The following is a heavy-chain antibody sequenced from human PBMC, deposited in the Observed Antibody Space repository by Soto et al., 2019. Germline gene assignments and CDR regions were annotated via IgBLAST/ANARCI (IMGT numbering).Heavy chain of an antibody. V-gene: IGHV3-30*18. J-gene: IGHJ6*02. CDR3: AKDPAPRGWTEDYYYYGMDV. D-gene: IGHD1-1*01. CDR1: GFTFSSYG. Sequence: QVQLVESGGGVVQPGRSLRLSCAASGFTFSSYGMHWVRQAPGKGLEWVAVISYDGSNKYYADSVKGRFTISRDNSKNTLYLHMNSLRAEDTAVYYCAKDPAPRGWTEDYYYYGMDVWGQGNTVTVSS. CDR2: ISYDGSNK.